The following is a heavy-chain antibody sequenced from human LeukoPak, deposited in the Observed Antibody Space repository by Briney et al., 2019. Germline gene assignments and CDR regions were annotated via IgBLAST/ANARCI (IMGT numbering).Heavy chain of an antibody. CDR1: GFTFSSYW. D-gene: IGHD3-22*01. CDR3: AREGYYYDSSGYYS. V-gene: IGHV3-7*01. Sequence: GGSLRLSCAASGFTFSSYWMSWVRQAPGKGLEWVANIKQDGSEKYYVDSVKGRFTISRDNAKNSLYLQMNSLRAEDTAVYYCAREGYYYDSSGYYSWGQGTLVTVSS. CDR2: IKQDGSEK. J-gene: IGHJ4*02.